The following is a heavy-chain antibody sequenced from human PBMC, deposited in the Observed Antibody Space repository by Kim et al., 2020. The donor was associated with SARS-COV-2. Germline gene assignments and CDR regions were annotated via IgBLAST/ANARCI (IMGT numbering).Heavy chain of an antibody. CDR1: GFTFSSYA. D-gene: IGHD1-1*01. CDR3: AKLMTVGKPSYNSFDY. J-gene: IGHJ4*02. CDR2: ISGSGGST. Sequence: GGSLRLSCAASGFTFSSYAMSWVRQAPGKGLEWVSAISGSGGSTYYADSVKGRFTISRDNSKNTLYLQMNSLRAEDTAVYYCAKLMTVGKPSYNSFDYWGQGTLVTVSS. V-gene: IGHV3-23*01.